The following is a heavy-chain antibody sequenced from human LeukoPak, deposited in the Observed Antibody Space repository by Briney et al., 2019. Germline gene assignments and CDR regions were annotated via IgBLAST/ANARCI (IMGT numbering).Heavy chain of an antibody. CDR3: ARDRYRVAATGMGY. CDR1: GDTFTGYY. Sequence: ASVKVSCKASGDTFTGYYIHWVRQAPGQGLEYMGWINPDRGGTYSTQKFQGRLTMSRDTSISTTYMDLSSLTSDDTAVYFCARDRYRVAATGMGYWGQGTLVTVSS. CDR2: INPDRGGT. V-gene: IGHV1-2*02. J-gene: IGHJ4*02. D-gene: IGHD2-15*01.